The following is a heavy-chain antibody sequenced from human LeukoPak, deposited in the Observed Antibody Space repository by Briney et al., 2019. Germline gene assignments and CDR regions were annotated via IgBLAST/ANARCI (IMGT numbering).Heavy chain of an antibody. CDR1: GCTFSSYG. D-gene: IGHD5-18*01. Sequence: PGRALTLSCAASGCTFSSYGMHWVRQAPGKGLEWVALIWYDGSNKYYADSVEGRFTIARDNSKNTLYLQINSLRPEDTAVYCCARDRGYNYAHPLDYWGQGTLVTVSS. V-gene: IGHV3-33*01. J-gene: IGHJ4*02. CDR3: ARDRGYNYAHPLDY. CDR2: IWYDGSNK.